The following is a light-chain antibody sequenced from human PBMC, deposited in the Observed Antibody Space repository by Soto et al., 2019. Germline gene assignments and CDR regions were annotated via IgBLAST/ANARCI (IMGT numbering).Light chain of an antibody. J-gene: IGKJ4*01. CDR2: GAS. V-gene: IGKV3-15*01. CDR3: QQYKQWPVA. Sequence: VMTQSPTTLSVSPGERATLSCRASHSVGSNLAWYQQNPGQAPRLLIYGASTRATGVPARFSGSGSATQFTLTTSSLQSEDFGFYYCQQYKQWPVAFGGGTKVEIK. CDR1: HSVGSN.